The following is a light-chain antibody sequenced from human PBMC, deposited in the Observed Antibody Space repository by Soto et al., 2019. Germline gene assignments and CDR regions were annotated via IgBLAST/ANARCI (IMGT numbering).Light chain of an antibody. Sequence: QSVLTQPPSASGTPGQRVTISCSGGSSNIGSNTVSWYRQLPGTAPKVLLYADDQRPSGVPGRFSGSKSGTSASLAISGLQSDDEADYFCAAWDDSLSGPVFGGGTKVTVL. CDR1: SSNIGSNT. CDR2: ADD. CDR3: AAWDDSLSGPV. J-gene: IGLJ2*01. V-gene: IGLV1-44*01.